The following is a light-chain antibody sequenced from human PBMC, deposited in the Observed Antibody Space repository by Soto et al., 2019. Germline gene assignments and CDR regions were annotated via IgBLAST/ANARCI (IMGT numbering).Light chain of an antibody. CDR1: SSDVGSYNL. CDR2: EVS. CDR3: CSYAGSSTPYV. V-gene: IGLV2-23*02. Sequence: QSVLTQPSSVSGSPGQSITLSCPGTSSDVGSYNLVSWYQQHPGKAPKLMIYEVSKRPSGVSNRFSGSKSGNTASLTISGLQAEDEADYYCCSYAGSSTPYVFGTGTKVTVL. J-gene: IGLJ1*01.